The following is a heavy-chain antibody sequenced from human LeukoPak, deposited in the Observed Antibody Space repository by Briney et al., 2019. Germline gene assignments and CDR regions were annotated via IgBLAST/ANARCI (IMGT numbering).Heavy chain of an antibody. D-gene: IGHD2/OR15-2a*01. CDR2: INSDGSST. V-gene: IGHV3-74*01. Sequence: PGGSLRLSCAASGFTFNNYCMHWVRQGPGNGLVWVSRINSDGSSTSYADSVKGRFTISRDNAKKTLYLQMNSLRADDTAVYYCAGQYFGFDYWGQGTLVTVSS. J-gene: IGHJ4*02. CDR1: GFTFNNYC. CDR3: AGQYFGFDY.